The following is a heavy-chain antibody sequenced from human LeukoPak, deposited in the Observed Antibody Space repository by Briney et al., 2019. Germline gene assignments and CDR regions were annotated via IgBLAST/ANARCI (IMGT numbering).Heavy chain of an antibody. CDR3: ARDFSDNSGYYYPNWFDP. CDR2: IKRDGGEK. V-gene: IGHV3-7*01. J-gene: IGHJ5*02. D-gene: IGHD3-22*01. CDR1: GFTFNNYW. Sequence: GGSLRLSCAASGFTFNNYWMSWVRQAPGKRLEWVANIKRDGGEKYYVDSVKGRFTISRDNAKNSLYLQMSSLRAEDTAVYYCARDFSDNSGYYYPNWFDPWGQGTLVTVSS.